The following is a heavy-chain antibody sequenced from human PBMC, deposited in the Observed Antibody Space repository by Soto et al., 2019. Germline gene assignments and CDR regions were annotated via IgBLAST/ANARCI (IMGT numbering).Heavy chain of an antibody. CDR1: GGSFSGYY. J-gene: IGHJ6*02. CDR3: ARLKTNYGMDV. D-gene: IGHD4-17*01. CDR2: INHSGST. V-gene: IGHV4-34*01. Sequence: QVQLQQWGAGLLKPSETLSLTCAVYGGSFSGYYWNWIHQPPGKGLEWIGEINHSGSTNYNPPLKSRVTVSVDTSKNQFSLKLSSVTAADTAVYYCARLKTNYGMDVWGQGTTVTVSS.